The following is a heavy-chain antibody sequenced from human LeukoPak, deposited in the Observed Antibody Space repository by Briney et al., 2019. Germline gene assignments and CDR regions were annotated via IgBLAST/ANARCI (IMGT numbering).Heavy chain of an antibody. Sequence: SETLSLTCTVSGGSISSSSYYWGWIRQPPGKGLEWIGSIYYSGSTYYNPSLKSRVTISVDTSKNQFSLKLSSVTAADTAVYYCARHAGYYGSGSYLDAFDIWGQGTMVTVSS. D-gene: IGHD3-10*01. CDR1: GGSISSSSYY. V-gene: IGHV4-39*01. CDR3: ARHAGYYGSGSYLDAFDI. J-gene: IGHJ3*02. CDR2: IYYSGST.